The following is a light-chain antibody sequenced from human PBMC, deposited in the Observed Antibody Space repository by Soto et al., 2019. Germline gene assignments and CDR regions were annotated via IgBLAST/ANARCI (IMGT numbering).Light chain of an antibody. V-gene: IGKV3-15*01. J-gene: IGKJ1*01. CDR3: QQYNNWPKT. CDR2: GAS. CDR1: QSVSSN. Sequence: EIVMTQSPATLSVSPGERATLSCRASQSVSSNLAWYQQKPGQAPRLLIYGASTRATGIPARFSGSGSGTXXXXXXXSLQSEDFAVYDCQQYNNWPKTFGQGTKVDIK.